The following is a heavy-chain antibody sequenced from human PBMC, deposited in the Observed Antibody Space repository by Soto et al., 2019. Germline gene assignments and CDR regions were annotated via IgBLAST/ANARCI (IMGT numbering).Heavy chain of an antibody. CDR1: GYPLTGYY. Sequence: GSVNVSFKACGYPLTGYYMHLVRQAPGQGLEWMGWINPNSGGTNYAQKFQGRVTMTRDTSISTAYMELSRLRSDDTAVYYCAREWAGNYHYGMDVWGQGTTVTVSS. J-gene: IGHJ6*02. D-gene: IGHD6-19*01. CDR2: INPNSGGT. CDR3: AREWAGNYHYGMDV. V-gene: IGHV1-2*02.